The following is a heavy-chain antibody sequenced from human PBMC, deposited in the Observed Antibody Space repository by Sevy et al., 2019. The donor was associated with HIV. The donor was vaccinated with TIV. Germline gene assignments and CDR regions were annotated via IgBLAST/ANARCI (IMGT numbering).Heavy chain of an antibody. CDR1: GYTFTGYY. CDR2: INPNSGGT. Sequence: ASVKVSCKASGYTFTGYYMHWVRQAPGQGLEWMGWINPNSGGTNYAQTFQGWVTMTRDTSISTAYMELSRLRSDDTAVYYCARGGGLGGSGFLDVWGQGTTVTVSS. CDR3: ARGGGLGGSGFLDV. V-gene: IGHV1-2*04. J-gene: IGHJ6*02. D-gene: IGHD3-16*01.